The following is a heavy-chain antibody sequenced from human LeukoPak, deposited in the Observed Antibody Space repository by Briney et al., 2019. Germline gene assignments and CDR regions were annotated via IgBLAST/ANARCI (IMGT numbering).Heavy chain of an antibody. V-gene: IGHV4-4*07. CDR3: ARGGDDYLIDY. CDR1: GGSISSYY. D-gene: IGHD4-11*01. CDR2: IYPSGST. J-gene: IGHJ4*02. Sequence: SETLSLTCTVSGGSISSYYWSWIRQPAGKGLEWIGRIYPSGSTKYNPSLKSRVTMSADTSKNQFSLKLSSVTAADTAVFYCARGGDDYLIDYWGQGTLVTVPS.